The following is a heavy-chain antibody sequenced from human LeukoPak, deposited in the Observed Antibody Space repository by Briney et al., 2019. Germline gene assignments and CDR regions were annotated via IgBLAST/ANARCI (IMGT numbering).Heavy chain of an antibody. CDR2: IYYSGST. CDR1: GGSISSGGYY. Sequence: SETLSLTCTVSGGSISSGGYYWSWIRQHPGKGLEWIGYIYYSGSTYYNPSLKSRVTISVDKSKNQFSLKLSSVTAADTAVYYCARDSGGYSYGPYFDYWGQGTLVTVSS. D-gene: IGHD5-18*01. V-gene: IGHV4-31*03. J-gene: IGHJ4*02. CDR3: ARDSGGYSYGPYFDY.